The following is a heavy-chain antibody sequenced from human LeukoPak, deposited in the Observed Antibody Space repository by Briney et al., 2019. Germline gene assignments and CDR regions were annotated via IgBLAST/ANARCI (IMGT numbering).Heavy chain of an antibody. Sequence: PGGSLRLSCAASGFTFDDYGMSWVRQAPGKGLEWVSGINWNGGSTVYADSVKGRFTISRDNAKNSLYLQMNSLRAEDTALYYCARIPSGRLAGHFDYWGQGTLVTVSS. D-gene: IGHD3-16*01. CDR3: ARIPSGRLAGHFDY. CDR1: GFTFDDYG. V-gene: IGHV3-20*04. J-gene: IGHJ4*02. CDR2: INWNGGST.